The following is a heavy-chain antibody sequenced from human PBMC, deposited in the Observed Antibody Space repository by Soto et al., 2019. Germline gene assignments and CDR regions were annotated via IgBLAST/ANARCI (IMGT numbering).Heavy chain of an antibody. J-gene: IGHJ5*02. CDR1: GXTFSSYA. Sequence: GSLRLSCAASGXTFSSYAMSWVRQAPGKGLEWVSAISGSGGRKYYADSVKGRFTISRDNSKNTLYLQMNSLRAEDTAVYYCAKDSQHGWFDPWGQGTLGTVS. CDR3: AKDSQHGWFDP. V-gene: IGHV3-23*01. CDR2: ISGSGGRK.